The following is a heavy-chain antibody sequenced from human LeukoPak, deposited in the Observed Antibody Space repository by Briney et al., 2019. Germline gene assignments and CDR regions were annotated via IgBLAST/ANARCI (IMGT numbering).Heavy chain of an antibody. CDR3: SKGQYYFDY. CDR2: ISFDGKNK. CDR1: GFSISGDA. J-gene: IGHJ4*02. V-gene: IGHV3-30*04. Sequence: GGSLRLSCTASGFSISGDAMHWVRQAPGKGLQWVADISFDGKNKYYADSVKGRFTISRDNSMSTLYLHISSPRAEDTAVYFCSKGQYYFDYWGQGTLVTVSS.